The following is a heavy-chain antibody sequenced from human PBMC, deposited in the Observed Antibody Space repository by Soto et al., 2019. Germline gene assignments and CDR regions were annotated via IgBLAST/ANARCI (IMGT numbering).Heavy chain of an antibody. CDR2: ISSSSSFI. Sequence: EVQLVESGGGLVKPGGSLRLSCAASGFTFSSYSMNWVRQAPGKGLEWVSSISSSSSFIYYADSVKRRFTISRDTAKNSLYLQMNSLRAEDTAVDYCARDLTTGLDDLWSGYYTPYYYYGMDVWGQGTTVTVSS. CDR3: ARDLTTGLDDLWSGYYTPYYYYGMDV. D-gene: IGHD3-3*01. J-gene: IGHJ6*02. V-gene: IGHV3-21*01. CDR1: GFTFSSYS.